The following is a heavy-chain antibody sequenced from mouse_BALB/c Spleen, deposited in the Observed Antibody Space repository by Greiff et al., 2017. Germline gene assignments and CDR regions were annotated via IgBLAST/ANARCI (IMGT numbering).Heavy chain of an antibody. V-gene: IGHV2-4-1*01. D-gene: IGHD2-14*01. CDR3: ARNFYRYGFYAMDY. Sequence: QVQLKESGPGLVQPSQSLSITCTVSGFSLTSYGVHWVRQSPGKGLEWLGVIWSGGSTDYNAAFISRLSISKDNSKSQVFFKMNSLQADDTAIYYCARNFYRYGFYAMDYWGQGISVTVSS. J-gene: IGHJ4*01. CDR2: IWSGGST. CDR1: GFSLTSYG.